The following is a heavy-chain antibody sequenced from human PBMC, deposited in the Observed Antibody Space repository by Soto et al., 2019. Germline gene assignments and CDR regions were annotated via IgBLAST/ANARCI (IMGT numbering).Heavy chain of an antibody. CDR1: GGSISSYY. D-gene: IGHD3-3*01. Sequence: PSETLSLTGTVSGGSISSYYWSWIRQPPGKGLEWIGYIYYTGSTNYNPSLKSRVTISVDTSKNQFSLKLSSVTAADTAVYYCARLVRSGYYNYYYYYMDVWGKGTTVTVSS. V-gene: IGHV4-59*08. CDR2: IYYTGST. CDR3: ARLVRSGYYNYYYYYMDV. J-gene: IGHJ6*03.